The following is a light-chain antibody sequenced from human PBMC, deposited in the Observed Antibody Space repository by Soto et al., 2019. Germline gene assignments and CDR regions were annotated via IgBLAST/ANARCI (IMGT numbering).Light chain of an antibody. CDR2: EVS. Sequence: QSALTQPPSASGSPGQSVTISCTGTSSDIGAYIYVSWYQQHPGKAPKLMISEVSRRPSGVPERFSGSKSGNTASLTVSGLQAEDEAHYCCSSYGGSNNFVFGTGTKLTVL. CDR3: SSYGGSNNFV. CDR1: SSDIGAYIY. J-gene: IGLJ1*01. V-gene: IGLV2-8*01.